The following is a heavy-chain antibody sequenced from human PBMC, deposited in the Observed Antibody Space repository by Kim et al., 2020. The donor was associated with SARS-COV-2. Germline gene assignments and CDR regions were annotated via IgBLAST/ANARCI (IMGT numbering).Heavy chain of an antibody. D-gene: IGHD3-10*01. CDR3: AISNYGSGRYV. J-gene: IGHJ4*02. CDR2: T. Sequence: TSYADSVKGRFTISRDTAKNTLYLQMNSLRAEYTAVYYCAISNYGSGRYVWGQGTLVTVSS. V-gene: IGHV3-74*01.